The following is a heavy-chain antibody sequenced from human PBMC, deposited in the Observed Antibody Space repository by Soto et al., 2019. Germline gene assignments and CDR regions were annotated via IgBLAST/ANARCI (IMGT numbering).Heavy chain of an antibody. J-gene: IGHJ3*02. CDR2: IFYSGST. CDR1: GGSSRSTSRC. Sequence: SLTYPVAGGSSRSTSRCRGRKKQPPGKGLEWIENIFYSGSTYYNPSLKSRVTMSVDTSKNQFSLKLGSVTAADTAVYYCARMPRYSSGRPGGFAFAIWGQGTTVPVFS. D-gene: IGHD6-19*01. CDR3: ARMPRYSSGRPGGFAFAI. V-gene: IGHV4-39*01.